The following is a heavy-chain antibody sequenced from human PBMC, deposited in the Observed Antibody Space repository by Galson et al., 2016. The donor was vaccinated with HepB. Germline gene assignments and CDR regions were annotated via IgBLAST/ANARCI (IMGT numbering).Heavy chain of an antibody. J-gene: IGHJ4*02. D-gene: IGHD3-10*01. CDR1: GYTFTSYG. CDR3: ARGPLLFGELAIDY. Sequence: SVKVSCKASGYTFTSYGISWVRQAPGQGLEWMGWISAYNGNTNYAQKLQGRVTMTTDTSTNTAYMELRSLRSDDTAVYYCARGPLLFGELAIDYWGQGTLVTVSS. V-gene: IGHV1-18*01. CDR2: ISAYNGNT.